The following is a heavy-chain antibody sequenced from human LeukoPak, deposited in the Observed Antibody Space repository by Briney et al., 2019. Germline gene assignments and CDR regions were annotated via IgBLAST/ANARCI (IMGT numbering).Heavy chain of an antibody. J-gene: IGHJ2*01. D-gene: IGHD6-19*01. V-gene: IGHV3-7*01. CDR1: GFAFSSFW. CDR3: ARDGDASGWYHYGFDL. CDR2: IKLDGSEE. Sequence: PGGSLRLSCAASGFAFSSFWMNWVRQAPGKGLEWVANIKLDGSEEYYVDSVKGRFINSRDNAKNSLYLQMNSLRAEDTAVYYCARDGDASGWYHYGFDLWGRGTLVTVSS.